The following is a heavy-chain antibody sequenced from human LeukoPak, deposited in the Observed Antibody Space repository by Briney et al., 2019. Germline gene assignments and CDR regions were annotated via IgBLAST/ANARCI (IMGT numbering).Heavy chain of an antibody. CDR2: IYYSGST. D-gene: IGHD6-6*01. J-gene: IGHJ4*02. CDR3: ARSLRGAAHHFDY. CDR1: GVSISSSSYY. V-gene: IGHV4-39*01. Sequence: KPSETLSLTCTVSGVSISSSSYYWGWIRQPPGKGLEWIGTIYYSGSTYYNPSLKSRVTISIDTSKNQFSLNLSSVTAADTAVYYCARSLRGAAHHFDYWGQGTLVTVSS.